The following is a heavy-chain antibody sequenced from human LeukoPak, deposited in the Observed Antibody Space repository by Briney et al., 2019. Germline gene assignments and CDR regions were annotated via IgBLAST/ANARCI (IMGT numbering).Heavy chain of an antibody. Sequence: GGSLRLSCTASGFTFSHHWMSWVRQPPGKGLEWVANIKEDGSENYCVDSVKGRFTISRDNSKNTLYLQMNSLRAEDTAVYYCAKSLGSVVVTANDYWGQGTLVTVSS. V-gene: IGHV3-7*03. CDR1: GFTFSHHW. J-gene: IGHJ4*02. D-gene: IGHD2-21*02. CDR3: AKSLGSVVVTANDY. CDR2: IKEDGSEN.